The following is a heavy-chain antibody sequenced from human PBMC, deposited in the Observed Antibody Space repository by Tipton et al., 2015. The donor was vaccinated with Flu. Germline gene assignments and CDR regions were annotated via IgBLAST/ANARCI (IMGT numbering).Heavy chain of an antibody. J-gene: IGHJ6*02. CDR3: ARDGSGVRGVIENYYYYYYGMDV. Sequence: QVQLVQSGPEVKKPGSSVKVSCKASGGTFSSYAISWVRQAPGQGLEWMGGIIPIFGTANYAQKFQGRVTITADESTSTAYMELSSLRSEDTAVYYCARDGSGVRGVIENYYYYYYGMDVWDQGTTVTVSS. V-gene: IGHV1-69*01. D-gene: IGHD3-10*01. CDR2: IIPIFGTA. CDR1: GGTFSSYA.